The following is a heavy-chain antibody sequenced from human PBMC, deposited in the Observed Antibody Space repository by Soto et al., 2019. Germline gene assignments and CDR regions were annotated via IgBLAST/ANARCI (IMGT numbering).Heavy chain of an antibody. CDR2: INHSGST. J-gene: IGHJ4*02. D-gene: IGHD5-18*01. CDR3: ASVPVPDTAMVTDRYFDY. Sequence: SETLSLTCAVYGGSFSGYYWSWIRQPPGKGLEWIGEINHSGSTNYNPSLKSRVTISVDTSKNQFSLKLSSVTAADTAVYYCASVPVPDTAMVTDRYFDYWGQGTLVTVPQ. V-gene: IGHV4-34*01. CDR1: GGSFSGYY.